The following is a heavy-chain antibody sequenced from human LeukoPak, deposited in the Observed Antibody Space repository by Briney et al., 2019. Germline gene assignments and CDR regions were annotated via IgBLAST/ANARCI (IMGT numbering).Heavy chain of an antibody. J-gene: IGHJ4*02. V-gene: IGHV1-69*13. CDR1: GGTFSSYA. D-gene: IGHD2-2*01. CDR3: ARSEKLGTSLDY. Sequence: GASVKVACKASGGTFSSYAISWVRQAPGQGLEWMGGIIPIFGTANYAQKFQGRVTITADESTSTAYMELSSLRSEDTAVYYCARSEKLGTSLDYWGQGTLVTVSS. CDR2: IIPIFGTA.